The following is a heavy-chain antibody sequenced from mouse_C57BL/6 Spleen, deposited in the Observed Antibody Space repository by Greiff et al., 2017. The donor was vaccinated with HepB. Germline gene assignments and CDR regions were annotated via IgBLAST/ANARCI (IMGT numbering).Heavy chain of an antibody. Sequence: EVKVEESGGGLVQPGGSLKLSCAASGIDFSRYWMSWVRRAPGKGLEWIGEINPDSSTINYAPSLKDKFIISRDNAKNTLYLQMSKVRSEDTALYYCARPGYYYGTGYFDVWGTGTTVTVSS. V-gene: IGHV4-1*01. CDR3: ARPGYYYGTGYFDV. CDR2: INPDSSTI. J-gene: IGHJ1*03. D-gene: IGHD1-1*01. CDR1: GIDFSRYW.